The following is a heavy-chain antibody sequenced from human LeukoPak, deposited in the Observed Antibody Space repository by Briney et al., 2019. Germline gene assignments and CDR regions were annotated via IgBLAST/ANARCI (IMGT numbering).Heavy chain of an antibody. CDR1: GGSITSSACY. D-gene: IGHD6-13*01. J-gene: IGHJ4*02. Sequence: SETLSLTCTVSGGSITSSACYWGWIRQPPGKGLEWIGSMHYGGNIYYNPSLKSRVTISVDRSKNQFSLKLSSVTAADTAVYYCARGRRGSSWFPVFDYWGQGTLVTVSS. V-gene: IGHV4-39*07. CDR2: MHYGGNI. CDR3: ARGRRGSSWFPVFDY.